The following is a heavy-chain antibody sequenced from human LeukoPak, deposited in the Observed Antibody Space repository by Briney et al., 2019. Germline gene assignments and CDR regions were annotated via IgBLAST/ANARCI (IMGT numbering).Heavy chain of an antibody. D-gene: IGHD5-18*01. Sequence: PGGSLRLSCAASGFTFSSYGMHWVRQAPGKGLEWVAFIRYDGSNKYYADSVKGRFTISRDNSKNTLYLQMNSLRAEDTAVYYCAKCVSTGKVDTALYRGYYMDVWGKGTTVTVSS. J-gene: IGHJ6*03. CDR2: IRYDGSNK. V-gene: IGHV3-30*02. CDR3: AKCVSTGKVDTALYRGYYMDV. CDR1: GFTFSSYG.